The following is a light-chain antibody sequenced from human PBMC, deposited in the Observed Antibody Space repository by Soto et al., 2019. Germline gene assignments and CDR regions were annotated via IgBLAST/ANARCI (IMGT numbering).Light chain of an antibody. J-gene: IGLJ2*01. CDR3: SSYTSSSTVV. V-gene: IGLV2-14*03. CDR2: DVS. CDR1: SSDVGGYNY. Sequence: QSALTQPASVSGSPGQSITISCTGTSSDVGGYNYVSWYKQHSGKAPKLMIYDVSYRLSGVSNRFSGFKSGNTASLTISGLQAEDEADYYCSSYTSSSTVVFGGGTQLTVL.